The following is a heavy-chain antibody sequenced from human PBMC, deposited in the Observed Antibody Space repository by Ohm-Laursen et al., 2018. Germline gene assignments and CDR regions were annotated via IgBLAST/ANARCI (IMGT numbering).Heavy chain of an antibody. CDR2: IKSKTDGGTT. J-gene: IGHJ6*02. V-gene: IGHV3-15*01. Sequence: SLRLSCAASGFTFDDHYMDWVRQAPGKGLEWVGRIKSKTDGGTTDYAAPVKGRFTISRDDSKNTLYLQMNSLKTEDTAVYYCTTPSPSWLRFVRGQNYYYYGMDVWGQGTTVTVSS. CDR3: TTPSPSWLRFVRGQNYYYYGMDV. CDR1: GFTFDDHY. D-gene: IGHD5-12*01.